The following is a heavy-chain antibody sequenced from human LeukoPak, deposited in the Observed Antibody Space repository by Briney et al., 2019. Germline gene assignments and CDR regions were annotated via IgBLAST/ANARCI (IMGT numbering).Heavy chain of an antibody. D-gene: IGHD6-13*01. CDR3: ARLGQLALGY. CDR1: GGSISSSSYY. V-gene: IGHV4-39*01. CDR2: IYYSGST. Sequence: SETLSLTCTVSGGSISSSSYYWGWIRQPPGKGLEWIGSIYYSGSTYYNPSLKSRVTISVDTSKNQFSLKLSSVTAADTAVYYCARLGQLALGYWGQGTLVTVSS. J-gene: IGHJ4*02.